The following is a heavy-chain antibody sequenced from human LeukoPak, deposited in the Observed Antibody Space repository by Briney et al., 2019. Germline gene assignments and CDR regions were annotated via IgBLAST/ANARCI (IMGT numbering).Heavy chain of an antibody. V-gene: IGHV3-21*01. CDR3: ARDGAAAGRIALDI. Sequence: GGSLRLSCAASGFTFSSYTMNWVRQAPGKGLEWVSSISRSGSQTYYADSVKGRFTISRDNAKNSLYLQMNSLRAEDTAVYYCARDGAAAGRIALDIWGRGTMVTVSS. CDR1: GFTFSSYT. J-gene: IGHJ3*02. CDR2: ISRSGSQT. D-gene: IGHD6-13*01.